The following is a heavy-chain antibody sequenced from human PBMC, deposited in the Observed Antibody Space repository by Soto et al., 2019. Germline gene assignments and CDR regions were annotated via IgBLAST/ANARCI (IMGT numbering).Heavy chain of an antibody. CDR2: IIPIFGTA. D-gene: IGHD5-12*01. V-gene: IGHV1-69*06. Sequence: SVKVSCKASGGTFSSYAISWVRQAPGQGLEWMGGIIPIFGTANYAQKFQGRVTITADKSTSTAYMELSSLRSEDTAVYYCARGTRSSGYDRHRWLDTPWFDPWGQGTLVTVSS. CDR3: ARGTRSSGYDRHRWLDTPWFDP. J-gene: IGHJ5*02. CDR1: GGTFSSYA.